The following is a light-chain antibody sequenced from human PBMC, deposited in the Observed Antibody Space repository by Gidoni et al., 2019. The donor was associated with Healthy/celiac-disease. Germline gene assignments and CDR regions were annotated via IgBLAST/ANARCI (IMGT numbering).Light chain of an antibody. Sequence: DIQMTQSPSTLSASVGDRVTITCRAIQSISSWLAWYQQKPGKAPKLLIYNASSLESGVPSRFSGSGSGTEFTLTISSLQPDDFATYYCQQYSSYSGFTFGPGTKVEIK. CDR2: NAS. CDR3: QQYSSYSGFT. CDR1: QSISSW. J-gene: IGKJ3*01. V-gene: IGKV1-5*03.